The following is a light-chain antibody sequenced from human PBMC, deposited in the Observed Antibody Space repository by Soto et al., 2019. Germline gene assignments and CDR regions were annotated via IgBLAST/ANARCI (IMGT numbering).Light chain of an antibody. J-gene: IGKJ3*01. CDR3: QQYYSSTFT. V-gene: IGKV4-1*01. Sequence: DIVMTQSPDSLSVSRGERATINCKSSRSILSSSNNKNFLAWYQQTPGQPPRLLIYWASNRQSGVPDRLSGIGSGTDVTLTISSLQSEDVAVYYCQQYYSSTFTFGPGTKEDIK. CDR2: WAS. CDR1: RSILSSSNNKNF.